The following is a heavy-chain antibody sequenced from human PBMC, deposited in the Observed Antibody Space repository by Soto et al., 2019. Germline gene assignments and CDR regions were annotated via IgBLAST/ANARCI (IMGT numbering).Heavy chain of an antibody. CDR3: ARDLSRRGVRWDWFDP. Sequence: QVQLQESGPGLVKPSETLSLTCTVSGGSISSYYWSWIRQPPGKGLEWIGYIYYSGSTNYNPSLKSRVTISVDTSKNQFALKLSSVTAADTAVYYCARDLSRRGVRWDWFDPWGQGTLVTVSS. CDR1: GGSISSYY. CDR2: IYYSGST. J-gene: IGHJ5*02. V-gene: IGHV4-59*01. D-gene: IGHD2-8*01.